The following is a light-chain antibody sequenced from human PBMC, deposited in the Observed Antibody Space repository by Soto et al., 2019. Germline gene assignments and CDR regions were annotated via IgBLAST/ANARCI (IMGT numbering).Light chain of an antibody. CDR1: SSDVGGYNY. V-gene: IGLV2-11*01. Sequence: QPVLTQPRSVSGSPGQSVTISCTGTSSDVGGYNYVSWYQQHPGKAPKLLIYGVTKRPSGVPDRFSGSKSGNTASLTISGLQAEDETDYYCCSYAGSYTLVFGGGTKLTVL. CDR3: CSYAGSYTLV. CDR2: GVT. J-gene: IGLJ3*02.